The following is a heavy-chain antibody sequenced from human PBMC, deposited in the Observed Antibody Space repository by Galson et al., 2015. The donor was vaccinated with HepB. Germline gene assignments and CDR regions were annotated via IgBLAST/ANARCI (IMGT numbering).Heavy chain of an antibody. CDR1: GFAFSHHA. CDR3: ARDRTYHDFWRGFDL. D-gene: IGHD3-3*01. V-gene: IGHV3-23*01. J-gene: IGHJ3*01. CDR2: IRGSGDDT. Sequence: SLRLSCAASGFAFSHHAMSWVRQAPGKGPEWVSSIRGSGDDTKYADSVKGRFTISRDNFETMVFLQMNSLRVEDTAVYYCARDRTYHDFWRGFDLWG.